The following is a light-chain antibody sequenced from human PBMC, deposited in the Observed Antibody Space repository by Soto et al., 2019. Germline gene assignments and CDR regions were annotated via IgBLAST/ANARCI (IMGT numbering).Light chain of an antibody. CDR2: YDS. V-gene: IGLV3-21*04. CDR3: QVWHTGSDHPV. CDR1: NIGSRS. Sequence: SSELTQPPSVSVAPGKTATITCGGNNIGSRSVHWYQQKPGQAPVLVIYYDSDRPSGIPERFSGSNSGNTATLTISRVEAGDEADYSCQVWHTGSDHPVFGGGTKLTVL. J-gene: IGLJ2*01.